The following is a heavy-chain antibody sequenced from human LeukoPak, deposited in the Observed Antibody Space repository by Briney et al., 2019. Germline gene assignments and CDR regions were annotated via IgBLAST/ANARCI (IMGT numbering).Heavy chain of an antibody. J-gene: IGHJ4*02. CDR3: AREADAIAVAGTEGSPLDY. CDR2: ISSSGSTI. V-gene: IGHV3-48*03. D-gene: IGHD6-19*01. Sequence: GGSLRLSCAASGFTFSSYEMHWVRQAPGKGPEWVSYISSSGSTIYYADSVKGRFTISRDNAKNSLYLQMNSLRAEDTAVYYCAREADAIAVAGTEGSPLDYWGQGTLVTVSS. CDR1: GFTFSSYE.